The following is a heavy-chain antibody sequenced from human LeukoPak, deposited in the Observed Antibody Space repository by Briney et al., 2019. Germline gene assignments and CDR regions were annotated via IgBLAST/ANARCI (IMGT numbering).Heavy chain of an antibody. V-gene: IGHV3-48*04. D-gene: IGHD6-13*01. CDR3: ARDLSSSWLDY. Sequence: PGGSLRLSCAASGFNFNTFWMTWVRQAPGKGLEWVSYISSSSSTIYYADSVKGRFTISRDNAKNSLYLQMNSLRAEDTAVYYCARDLSSSWLDYWGQGTLVTVSS. J-gene: IGHJ4*02. CDR2: ISSSSSTI. CDR1: GFNFNTFW.